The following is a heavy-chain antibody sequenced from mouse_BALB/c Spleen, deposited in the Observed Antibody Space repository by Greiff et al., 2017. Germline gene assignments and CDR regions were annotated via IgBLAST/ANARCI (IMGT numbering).Heavy chain of an antibody. J-gene: IGHJ4*01. V-gene: IGHV3-8*02. CDR1: GDSITSGY. CDR2: ISYSGST. Sequence: EVQLVESGPSLVKPSQTLSLTCSVTGDSITSGYWNWIRKFPGNKLEYMGYISYSGSTYYNPSLKSRISITRDTSKNQYYLQLNSVTTEDTATYYCARIYDGYYDYAMDYWGQGTSVTVSS. CDR3: ARIYDGYYDYAMDY. D-gene: IGHD2-3*01.